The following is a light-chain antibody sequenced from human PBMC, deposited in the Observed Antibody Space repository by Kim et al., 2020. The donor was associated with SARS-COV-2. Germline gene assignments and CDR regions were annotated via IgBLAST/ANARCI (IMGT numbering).Light chain of an antibody. CDR2: GAS. Sequence: EIVLTQSPGTLSVSPGERATLSCRASQSVSSSYLAWYQQKPGQAPRLLIYGASTRATGIPDRFSGSGSGTDFTLTISRLEPEDCAVYYCQQYGMSPPYTFGRGTKL. CDR3: QQYGMSPPYT. CDR1: QSVSSSY. V-gene: IGKV3-20*01. J-gene: IGKJ2*01.